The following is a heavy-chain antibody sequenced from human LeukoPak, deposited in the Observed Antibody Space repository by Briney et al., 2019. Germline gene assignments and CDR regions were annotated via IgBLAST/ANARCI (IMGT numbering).Heavy chain of an antibody. V-gene: IGHV3-30-3*01. CDR2: ISYDGSNK. CDR3: ARPFDYGDYDSYYYGMDV. J-gene: IGHJ6*02. Sequence: GGSLRLSCAASGFTFSSYAMHWVRQDPGKGLEWAAVISYDGSNKYYADSVKGRFTISRDNSKNTLYLQMNSLRAEDTAVYYCARPFDYGDYDSYYYGMDVWGQGTTVTVSS. CDR1: GFTFSSYA. D-gene: IGHD4-17*01.